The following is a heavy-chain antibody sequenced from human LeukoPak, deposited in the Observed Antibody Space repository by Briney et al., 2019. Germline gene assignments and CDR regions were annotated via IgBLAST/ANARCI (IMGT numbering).Heavy chain of an antibody. V-gene: IGHV4-34*01. CDR3: ARLQLGYCSSTSCSYYYYYYMDV. CDR1: GGSFSGYY. J-gene: IGHJ6*03. D-gene: IGHD2-2*01. CDR2: ISHSGST. Sequence: SETLSLTCAVYGGSFSGYYWSWIRQPPGKGLEWIGEISHSGSTNYNPSLKSRVTISVDTSKNQFSLKLSSVTAADTAVYYCARLQLGYCSSTSCSYYYYYYMDVWGKGTTVTVSS.